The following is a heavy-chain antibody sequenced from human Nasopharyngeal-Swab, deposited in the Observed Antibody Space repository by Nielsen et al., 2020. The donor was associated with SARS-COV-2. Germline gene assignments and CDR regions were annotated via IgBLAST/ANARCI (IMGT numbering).Heavy chain of an antibody. CDR2: ISGGSNFI. CDR1: GFRIRGYH. Sequence: GSPKISFGASGFRIRGYHMSWVLHAPGKGLGWVFPISGGSNFINYADSVKGRFTVSRDNAKKSLYLQMNSLRPEDTAVYYCARDISGYYPEFWGQGTLVTVSS. CDR3: ARDISGYYPEF. J-gene: IGHJ4*02. D-gene: IGHD3-22*01. V-gene: IGHV3-21*01.